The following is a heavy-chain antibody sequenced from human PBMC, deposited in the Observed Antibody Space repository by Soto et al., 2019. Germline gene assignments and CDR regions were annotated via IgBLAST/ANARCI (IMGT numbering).Heavy chain of an antibody. V-gene: IGHV1-2*02. CDR2: INPNSGGT. D-gene: IGHD4-17*01. Sequence: QVQLVQSGSEVKKPGASVKVSCKASGYPFTGYSMHWVRQAPGQGLEWMGWINPNSGGTNYAQKFQGRVTMTRAPSISTAYMELSRLRSDDTAVYYCARAHDYGGPTPDYYYGMDVWGQGTTVTVSS. CDR3: ARAHDYGGPTPDYYYGMDV. J-gene: IGHJ6*02. CDR1: GYPFTGYS.